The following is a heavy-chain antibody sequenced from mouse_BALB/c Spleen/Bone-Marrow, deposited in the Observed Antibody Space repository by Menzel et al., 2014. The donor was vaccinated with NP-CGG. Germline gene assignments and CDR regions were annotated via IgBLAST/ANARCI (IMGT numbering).Heavy chain of an antibody. D-gene: IGHD2-1*01. CDR3: AREDYGNSWFGY. Sequence: VQGVESGAELVKPGASVKLSCKASGYTFTSYWMHWVKQRPGQGLEWIGEINPSNGRTNYNEKFKTKATLTVDKSSSTAYMQLSSLTSEDSAVFFCAREDYGNSWFGYWGQGTLVTVSA. CDR2: INPSNGRT. V-gene: IGHV1S81*02. J-gene: IGHJ3*01. CDR1: GYTFTSYW.